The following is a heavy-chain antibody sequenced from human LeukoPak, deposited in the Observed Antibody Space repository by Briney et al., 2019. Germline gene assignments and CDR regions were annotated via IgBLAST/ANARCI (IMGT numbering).Heavy chain of an antibody. V-gene: IGHV1-2*02. CDR2: INPNSGGT. Sequence: ASVKVSCKASGYTFTGYYMHWVRQAPGQGLEWMGWINPNSGGTNYAQKFQGRVTMTRDTSISTAYMELSRLRSDDTAVYYCARVDGSGSYDFPFDPWGQGTLVTVPS. CDR3: ARVDGSGSYDFPFDP. D-gene: IGHD3-10*01. CDR1: GYTFTGYY. J-gene: IGHJ5*02.